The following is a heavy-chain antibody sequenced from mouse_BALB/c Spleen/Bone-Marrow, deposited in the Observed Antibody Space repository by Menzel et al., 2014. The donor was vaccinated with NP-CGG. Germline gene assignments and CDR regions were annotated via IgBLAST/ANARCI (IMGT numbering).Heavy chain of an antibody. J-gene: IGHJ2*01. Sequence: EVQLQESGGGLVQPGGSLRLSCAPSGFTFTDYYMNWVRQPPGKALEWLGFIRNKANGYTTEYSASVKGRFTISRDNSQSILYLQMNTLRAEDSATYYCARDSRSTVSHFDYWGQGTTLTVSS. D-gene: IGHD1-1*01. V-gene: IGHV7-3*02. CDR3: ARDSRSTVSHFDY. CDR2: IRNKANGYTT. CDR1: GFTFTDYY.